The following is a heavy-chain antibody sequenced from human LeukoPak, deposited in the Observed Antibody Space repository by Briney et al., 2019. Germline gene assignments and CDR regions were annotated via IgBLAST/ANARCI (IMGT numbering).Heavy chain of an antibody. D-gene: IGHD6-13*01. Sequence: GGSLRLSCAASGFTFSDYYMSWIRQAPGKGLEWVSYISSSGSTIYYADSVKGRFTISRDNAKNSLYLQMSSLRAEDTAVYYCAGVKGARAAAGTAFDYWGQGTLVTVSS. J-gene: IGHJ4*02. V-gene: IGHV3-11*04. CDR3: AGVKGARAAAGTAFDY. CDR1: GFTFSDYY. CDR2: ISSSGSTI.